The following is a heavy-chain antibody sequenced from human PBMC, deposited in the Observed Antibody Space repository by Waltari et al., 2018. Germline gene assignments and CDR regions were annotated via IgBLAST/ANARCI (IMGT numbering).Heavy chain of an antibody. CDR2: INHSGST. J-gene: IGHJ3*02. CDR1: GGSFSGYY. D-gene: IGHD6-19*01. V-gene: IGHV4-34*01. CDR3: ARASYSSGWYGDAFDI. Sequence: QVQLQQWGAGLLQPSETLSLTCAVYGGSFSGYYWSWLRQPPGKGLEWIGEINHSGSTNYNPSLKSRVTISVDTSKNQFSLKLSSVTAADTAVYYCARASYSSGWYGDAFDIWGQGTMVTVSS.